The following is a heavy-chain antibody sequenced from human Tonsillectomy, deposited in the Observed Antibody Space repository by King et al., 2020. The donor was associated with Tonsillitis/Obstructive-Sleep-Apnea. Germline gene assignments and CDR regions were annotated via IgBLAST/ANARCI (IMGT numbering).Heavy chain of an antibody. CDR3: ARAPLCYESYWYFDL. CDR2: IYSGGST. CDR1: GFTVSSNY. V-gene: IGHV3-53*01. Sequence: QLVQSGGGLIQPGGSLRLSCAASGFTVSSNYMSWVRQAPGKGLGWVAVIYSGGSTYYADSVKGRFTISRDNSKNTLYLQMNSLRAEDTAVYYCARAPLCYESYWYFDLWGRGTLVTVSS. J-gene: IGHJ2*01. D-gene: IGHD3-3*01.